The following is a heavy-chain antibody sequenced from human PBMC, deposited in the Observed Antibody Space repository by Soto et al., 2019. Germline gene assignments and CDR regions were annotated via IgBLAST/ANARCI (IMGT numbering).Heavy chain of an antibody. Sequence: GASVKVSCKASGYTFTSYYMHWLRQAPGQGLEWMGIINPSGGSTSYAQKFQGRVTMTRDTSTSTVYMELSSLRSEDTAVYYCARVPKSYDSSGSHNWFDPWGQGTLVTVSS. CDR3: ARVPKSYDSSGSHNWFDP. J-gene: IGHJ5*02. V-gene: IGHV1-46*01. CDR1: GYTFTSYY. D-gene: IGHD3-22*01. CDR2: INPSGGST.